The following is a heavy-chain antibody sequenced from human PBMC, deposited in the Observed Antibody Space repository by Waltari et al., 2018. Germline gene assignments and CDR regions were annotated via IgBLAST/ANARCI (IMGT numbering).Heavy chain of an antibody. D-gene: IGHD2-2*01. V-gene: IGHV1-69*13. Sequence: QVQLVQSGAEVKKPGSSVKVSCKASGGTFSSYAISWVPPASGQGLEGMGGIIPIFGTANYAQKFQGRVTITADESTSTAYMELSSLRSEDTAVYYCATVSNLAQHGSRFDPWGQGTLVTVSS. CDR3: ATVSNLAQHGSRFDP. CDR1: GGTFSSYA. J-gene: IGHJ5*02. CDR2: IIPIFGTA.